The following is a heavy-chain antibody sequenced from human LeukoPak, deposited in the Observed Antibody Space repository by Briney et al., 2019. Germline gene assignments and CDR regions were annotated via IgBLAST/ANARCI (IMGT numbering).Heavy chain of an antibody. V-gene: IGHV1-18*01. Sequence: ASVKVSCKASGYTFTSCAISWVRQAPGQGLEWMGWISAYNGNTNYAQKLQGRVTMTTDTSTSAAYMELRSLRSDDTAVYYCATDHSMANTAWWFDPWGQGTLVTVSS. J-gene: IGHJ5*02. CDR3: ATDHSMANTAWWFDP. D-gene: IGHD5-24*01. CDR2: ISAYNGNT. CDR1: GYTFTSCA.